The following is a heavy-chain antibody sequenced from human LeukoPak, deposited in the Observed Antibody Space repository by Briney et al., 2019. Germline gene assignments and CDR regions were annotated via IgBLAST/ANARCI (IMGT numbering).Heavy chain of an antibody. Sequence: GGSLRLSCAASGLTFSSYWMSWVRQAPGKGLEWVANIKQDGSEKYYVDSAKGRFTISRDNAKNSLYLQMNSLRAEDTAVYYCARVGWLSGHYWGQGTLVTVSS. CDR3: ARVGWLSGHY. V-gene: IGHV3-7*01. CDR2: IKQDGSEK. J-gene: IGHJ4*02. CDR1: GLTFSSYW. D-gene: IGHD5-12*01.